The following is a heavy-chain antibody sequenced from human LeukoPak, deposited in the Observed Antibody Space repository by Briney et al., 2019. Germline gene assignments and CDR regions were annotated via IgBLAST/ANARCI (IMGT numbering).Heavy chain of an antibody. J-gene: IGHJ4*02. CDR3: ASQSEWFGTTGACFDY. V-gene: IGHV3-23*01. CDR2: ISGSGGST. D-gene: IGHD3-10*01. Sequence: PGGSLRLSCAASGFAFSSYAMSWVRQAPGKGLEWVSAISGSGGSTYYADSVKGRFTISRDNSKNTPYLQMNSLRAEDTAVYYCASQSEWFGTTGACFDYWGQGTLVTVSS. CDR1: GFAFSSYA.